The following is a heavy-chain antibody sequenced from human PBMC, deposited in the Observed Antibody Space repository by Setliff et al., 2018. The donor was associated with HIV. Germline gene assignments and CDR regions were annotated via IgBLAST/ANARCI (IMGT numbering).Heavy chain of an antibody. V-gene: IGHV3-23*01. CDR1: GFTFSSYA. D-gene: IGHD5-12*01. J-gene: IGHJ4*02. CDR2: ISGSGGST. Sequence: LRLSCAASGFTFSSYAMSWVRQAPGKGLEWVSAISGSGGSTCYADSVKGRFTISRDNSKNTLYLQMNSLRAEDTAVYYCAKDPRAAVATICDYWGQGTLVTVSS. CDR3: AKDPRAAVATICDY.